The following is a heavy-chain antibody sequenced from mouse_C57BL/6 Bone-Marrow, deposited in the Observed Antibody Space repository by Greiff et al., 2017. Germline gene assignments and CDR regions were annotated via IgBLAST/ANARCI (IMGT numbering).Heavy chain of an antibody. Sequence: QVQLKQPGAELVKPGASVKVSCKASGYTFTSYWMHWVKQRPGQGLEWIGRIHPSDSDTNYNQKFKGKATLTVDKSSSTAYMQLSSLTSEDSAVYYCATNVFITTVVALYYYAMDYWGQGTSVTVSS. J-gene: IGHJ4*01. D-gene: IGHD1-1*01. V-gene: IGHV1-74*01. CDR2: IHPSDSDT. CDR3: ATNVFITTVVALYYYAMDY. CDR1: GYTFTSYW.